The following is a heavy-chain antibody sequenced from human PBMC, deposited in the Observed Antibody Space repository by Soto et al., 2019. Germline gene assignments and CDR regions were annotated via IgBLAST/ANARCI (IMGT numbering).Heavy chain of an antibody. J-gene: IGHJ3*02. D-gene: IGHD3-10*01. CDR1: GYTFTGHY. V-gene: IGHV1-2*02. CDR3: AREPMVRAAHGFDI. Sequence: ASLKVSCKSSGYTFTGHYMHWVRQAPGQGLEWMGWINPNSVGTNYAQKFQGRFTMTRDTSISTAYMELSRLRSDDTAVYYCAREPMVRAAHGFDIWGQGTMVTVSS. CDR2: INPNSVGT.